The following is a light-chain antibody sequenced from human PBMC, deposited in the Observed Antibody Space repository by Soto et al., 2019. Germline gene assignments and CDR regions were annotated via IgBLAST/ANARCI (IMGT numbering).Light chain of an antibody. J-gene: IGKJ1*01. CDR1: QSISSY. CDR3: QQTYSTPRT. V-gene: IGKV1-39*01. CDR2: AGS. Sequence: IQVTKSPSSLSASVSNRVTITCLASQSISSYLNWYQQKPGKAPILLVYAGSSLQGGVPSRFGGSGSGTDFTLTITSLQPEDFATYYCQQTYSTPRTFGQGTKVDIK.